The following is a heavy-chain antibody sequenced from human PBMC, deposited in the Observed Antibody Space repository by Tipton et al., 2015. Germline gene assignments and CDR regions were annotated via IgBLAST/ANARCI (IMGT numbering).Heavy chain of an antibody. CDR3: ATLMTIFAVAPFGAFDI. V-gene: IGHV3-30*03. CDR1: GFTLSSHG. D-gene: IGHD3-3*01. J-gene: IGHJ3*02. Sequence: SLRLSCAASGFTLSSHGMHWVRQAPGKGLEWVAVISYDGSNEFYADSVKGRFTISRDKSKNTLFLQMNSLRAEDTAVYYCATLMTIFAVAPFGAFDIWGQGTMVTVSS. CDR2: ISYDGSNE.